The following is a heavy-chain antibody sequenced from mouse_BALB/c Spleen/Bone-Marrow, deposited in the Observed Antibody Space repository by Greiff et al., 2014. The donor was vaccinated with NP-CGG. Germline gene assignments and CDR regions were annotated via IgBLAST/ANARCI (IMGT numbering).Heavy chain of an antibody. J-gene: IGHJ1*01. Sequence: VKLVESGAELVKPGASVKLSCKASGYTFSSYYMYWVKQRPGQGLEWIGEITPSNGGTKFNEKFKSKATLTVDKSSSTAYMQRSSLTSEDWAVYYCTRSNYGYGYFDVWGAGTTVTVSS. D-gene: IGHD1-1*01. V-gene: IGHV1S81*02. CDR1: GYTFSSYY. CDR2: ITPSNGGT. CDR3: TRSNYGYGYFDV.